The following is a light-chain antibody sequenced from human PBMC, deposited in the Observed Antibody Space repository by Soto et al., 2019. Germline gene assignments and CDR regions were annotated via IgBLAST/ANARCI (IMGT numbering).Light chain of an antibody. CDR2: AAS. J-gene: IGKJ5*01. CDR3: QQSYSTPIT. Sequence: DIQVTQSPSTLSRSFGDRVTITCRASQRIDKKFAWYQRKPGKAPKPLIYAASSLQSGVPSRFSGNGSGTDFTLTLSSLKTEDFATYAGQQSYSTPITFCQGTRLEI. V-gene: IGKV1-39*01. CDR1: QRIDKK.